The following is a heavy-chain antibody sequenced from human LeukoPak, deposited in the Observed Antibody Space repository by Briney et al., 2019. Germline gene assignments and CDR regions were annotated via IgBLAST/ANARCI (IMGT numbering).Heavy chain of an antibody. Sequence: SQTLSLTCTVSGGSISSGDYYWSWIRQPPGKGLEWIGYISYSGSTYYNPSLKSRVTISVDTSKNQFSLKLSSVTAADTAVYYCALGVWFGELSLDYWGQGTLVTVSS. CDR1: GGSISSGDYY. D-gene: IGHD3-10*01. V-gene: IGHV4-30-4*01. CDR3: ALGVWFGELSLDY. CDR2: ISYSGST. J-gene: IGHJ4*02.